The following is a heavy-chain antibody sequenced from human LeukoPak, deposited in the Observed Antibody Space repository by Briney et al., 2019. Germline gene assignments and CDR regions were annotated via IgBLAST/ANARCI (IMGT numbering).Heavy chain of an antibody. CDR3: ASSPEDGPDY. CDR2: INSDGSST. D-gene: IGHD5-24*01. Sequence: GGSLRLSCAASGFTFSSYWMHWVRQAPGKGLAWVSRINSDGSSTNYADSVKGRFTISRHNAKNTLYLQMNSLRVEDTAVYYCASSPEDGPDYWGQGTLVTVSS. J-gene: IGHJ4*02. CDR1: GFTFSSYW. V-gene: IGHV3-74*01.